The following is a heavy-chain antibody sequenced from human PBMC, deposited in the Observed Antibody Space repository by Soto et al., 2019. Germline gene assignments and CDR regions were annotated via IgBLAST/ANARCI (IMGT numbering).Heavy chain of an antibody. CDR2: LSSAATDA. J-gene: IGHJ4*02. D-gene: IGHD3-16*01. CDR1: GFTFSSYA. V-gene: IGHV3-23*01. CDR3: AKGGRTQRTDY. Sequence: EVQLLESGGVLVQPGGSLRLSCAASGFTFSSYAMTWVRQAPGKGLEWVSSLSSAATDAYYADSVKGRFTISRDNSKNTLYLHMSSLRADDPAVYYCAKGGRTQRTDYWGQGTLVTVSS.